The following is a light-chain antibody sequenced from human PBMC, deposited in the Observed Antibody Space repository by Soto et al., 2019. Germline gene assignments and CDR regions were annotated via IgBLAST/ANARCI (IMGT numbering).Light chain of an antibody. CDR1: QSVSSSY. CDR3: QQYGSSPDT. V-gene: IGKV3-20*01. J-gene: IGKJ2*01. CDR2: GAS. Sequence: EIVLTQSPGTLSLSPGERATLSCRASQSVSSSYLAWYQQKPGQAPRLLIYGASSSATGIPDRFSGSGSGKDFTLTISRLEPDDFAVYYCQQYGSSPDTFGQGTKLEIK.